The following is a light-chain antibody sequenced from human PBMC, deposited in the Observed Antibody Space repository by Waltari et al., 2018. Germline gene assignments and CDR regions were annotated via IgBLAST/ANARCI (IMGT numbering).Light chain of an antibody. CDR3: TAWDASLSAVE. CDR1: SSNIGSNS. J-gene: IGLJ2*01. Sequence: QSVLTQPPSASGTPGQRVTISCSGSSSNIGSNSVSWYQHLPGTAPKLLIYKDNQRPSEVPDRFSDSKSGASASLAISGLRSEDEADYYCTAWDASLSAVEFGGGTKLTVL. CDR2: KDN. V-gene: IGLV1-47*01.